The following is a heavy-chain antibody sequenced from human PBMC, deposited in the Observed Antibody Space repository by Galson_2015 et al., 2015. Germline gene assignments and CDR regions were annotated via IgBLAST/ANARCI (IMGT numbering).Heavy chain of an antibody. CDR2: INPSGGYT. J-gene: IGHJ5*02. Sequence: SVKVSCKASGYTFTTYYIHWVRQAPGQGLEWMGIINPSGGYTNYAQRFQGRVTMTSDTSTSTVYKELSSLRSDDTAVYYCARDPWNSGSNSFDPWGQGTLVTVSS. V-gene: IGHV1-46*01. CDR3: ARDPWNSGSNSFDP. CDR1: GYTFTTYY. D-gene: IGHD6-19*01.